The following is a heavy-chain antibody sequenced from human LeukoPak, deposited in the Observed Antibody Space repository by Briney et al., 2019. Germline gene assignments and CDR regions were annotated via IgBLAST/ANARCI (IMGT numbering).Heavy chain of an antibody. CDR2: ISSSSSYI. J-gene: IGHJ4*02. Sequence: PGGSLRLSCAASGFTFSSYSMNWVRQAPGKGLEWVSSISSSSSYIYYADSVKGRFTISRDNAKNSLYLQMNSLRAEETAVYYCARDRSDYDSSGYYDYWGQGTLVTVSS. V-gene: IGHV3-21*01. CDR3: ARDRSDYDSSGYYDY. D-gene: IGHD3-22*01. CDR1: GFTFSSYS.